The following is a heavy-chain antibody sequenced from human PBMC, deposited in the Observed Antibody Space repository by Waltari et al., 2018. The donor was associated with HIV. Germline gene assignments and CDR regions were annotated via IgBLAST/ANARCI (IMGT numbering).Heavy chain of an antibody. D-gene: IGHD2-15*01. J-gene: IGHJ4*02. CDR2: ISYDGSNK. CDR3: AKRQFYCSGDRCYSPFDY. Sequence: GESGGGVVQPGKSLRLSCAASAFSFSSYGMHWVRQAPGKGLEWVAFISYDGSNKYYADSVKGRFTISRDNSKNTLYLQMNSLRAEDTALYYCAKRQFYCSGDRCYSPFDYWGQGTLVTVSS. V-gene: IGHV3-30*18. CDR1: AFSFSSYG.